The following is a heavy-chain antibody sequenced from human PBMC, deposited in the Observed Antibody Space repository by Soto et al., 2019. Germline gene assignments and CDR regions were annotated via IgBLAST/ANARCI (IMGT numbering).Heavy chain of an antibody. V-gene: IGHV3-13*04. J-gene: IGHJ5*02. CDR1: GFTFSSYD. D-gene: IGHD3-22*01. CDR2: IGTAGDT. Sequence: PGGSLRLSCAASGFTFSSYDMHWVRQATGKGLEWVSAIGTAGDTYYPGSVKGRFTISRENAKNSLYLQMNSLRAGDTAVYYCARGSYYYDSSGYYFDPVWFDPWGQGTLVTVSS. CDR3: ARGSYYYDSSGYYFDPVWFDP.